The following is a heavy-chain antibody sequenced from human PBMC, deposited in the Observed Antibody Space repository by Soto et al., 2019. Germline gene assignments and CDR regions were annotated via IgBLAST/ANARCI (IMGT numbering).Heavy chain of an antibody. CDR1: GFTFSSYS. CDR3: ARWERKYQLLYAFDI. CDR2: ISSSSSYI. D-gene: IGHD2-2*01. V-gene: IGHV3-21*01. Sequence: EVQLVESGGGLVKPGGSLRLSCAASGFTFSSYSMNWVRQAPGKGLEWVSSISSSSSYIYYADSVKGRFTISRDNAKNSLNLQMNSLRAEDTAVYYGARWERKYQLLYAFDIWGQGTMVTVSS. J-gene: IGHJ3*02.